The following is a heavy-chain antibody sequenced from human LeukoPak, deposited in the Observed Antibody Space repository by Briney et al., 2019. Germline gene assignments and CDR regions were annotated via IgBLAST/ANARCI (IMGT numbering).Heavy chain of an antibody. CDR2: IYYSGST. D-gene: IGHD1-26*01. CDR1: GGSISSYY. Sequence: PSETLSLTCTVSGGSISSYYWSWIRQPPGKGLEWIGYIYYSGSTNYNPSLKSRVTISVDTSKNQFSLKLSSVTAADTAVYCCAREGIRSWASFDYWGQGTLVTVSS. V-gene: IGHV4-59*01. CDR3: AREGIRSWASFDY. J-gene: IGHJ4*02.